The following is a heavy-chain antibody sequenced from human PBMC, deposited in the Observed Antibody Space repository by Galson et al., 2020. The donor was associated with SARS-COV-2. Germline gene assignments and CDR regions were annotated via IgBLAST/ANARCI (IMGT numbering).Heavy chain of an antibody. V-gene: IGHV4-4*07. D-gene: IGHD4-17*01. CDR3: AREGTTGRPFDY. Sequence: SETLSLTCTVSGDSISSYYWSWIRQPAGKGLEWIGRIYTSGTTNYNPSLKSRVTMSLDTSKNQFSLNLSSVTAADTAVYYCAREGTTGRPFDYWGQGTLVTVSS. CDR1: GDSISSYY. J-gene: IGHJ4*02. CDR2: IYTSGTT.